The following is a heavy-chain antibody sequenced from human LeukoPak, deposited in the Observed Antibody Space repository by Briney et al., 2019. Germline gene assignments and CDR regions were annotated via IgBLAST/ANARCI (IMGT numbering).Heavy chain of an antibody. Sequence: ASVKVSCKASGYSFTSHAIHWARQAPGQRLEWMGWITVGDGNTKYSEKFRGRVTITRDTSASTVYMELSSLRSEDTAVYYCARSQNGGYNYWGQGTLVTVSS. V-gene: IGHV1-3*01. CDR1: GYSFTSHA. CDR3: ARSQNGGYNY. D-gene: IGHD1-26*01. CDR2: ITVGDGNT. J-gene: IGHJ4*02.